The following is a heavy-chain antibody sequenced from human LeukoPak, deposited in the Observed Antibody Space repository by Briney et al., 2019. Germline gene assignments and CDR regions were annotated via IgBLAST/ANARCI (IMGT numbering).Heavy chain of an antibody. CDR3: ARGSYYDYVWGSYQLPFDY. J-gene: IGHJ4*02. Sequence: PGGSLRLSCAASGFTFSSYGMHWVRQAPGKGLEWVAVIRYDGSNKYYADSVKDRFTISRDNSKNTLYLQMNSLRAEDTAVYYCARGSYYDYVWGSYQLPFDYWGQGTLVTVSS. D-gene: IGHD3-16*02. V-gene: IGHV3-33*01. CDR2: IRYDGSNK. CDR1: GFTFSSYG.